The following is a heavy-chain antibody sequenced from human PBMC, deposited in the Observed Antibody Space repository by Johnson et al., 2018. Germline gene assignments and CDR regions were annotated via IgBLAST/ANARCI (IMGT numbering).Heavy chain of an antibody. V-gene: IGHV1-69*01. CDR3: AGYNYYDSSGSRCFQH. D-gene: IGHD3-22*01. CDR1: GGTFSSYA. Sequence: QVQLVQSGAEVKKPGSSVKVSCKASGGTFSSYAISWVRQAPGQGLEWMGGIIPIFGTANYAQKFQGRVTITADESTGTAYMELSSLRYEDTAGYYRAGYNYYDSSGSRCFQHWGQGTLVTVSS. J-gene: IGHJ1*01. CDR2: IIPIFGTA.